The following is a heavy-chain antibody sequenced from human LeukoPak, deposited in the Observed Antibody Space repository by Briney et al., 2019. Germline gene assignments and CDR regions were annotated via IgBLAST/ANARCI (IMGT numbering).Heavy chain of an antibody. CDR2: IKQDGSEK. CDR3: ARYRTYFDH. J-gene: IGHJ4*02. Sequence: GGSLRLSCAASGFTFSSYWMSWVRQAPGKGLEWVANIKQDGSEKYYVDSVKGRFTISRDNAKNPLYLQMNSLRVEDTAVFYGARYRTYFDHWGQGTLVTVSS. V-gene: IGHV3-7*01. CDR1: GFTFSSYW. D-gene: IGHD1-1*01.